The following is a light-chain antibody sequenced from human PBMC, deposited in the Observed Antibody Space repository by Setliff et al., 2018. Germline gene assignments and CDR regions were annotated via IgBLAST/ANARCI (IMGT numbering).Light chain of an antibody. CDR3: SSYAASYNPYV. CDR1: SSDVGGYNY. J-gene: IGLJ1*01. CDR2: EVT. V-gene: IGLV2-8*01. Sequence: ALTQPPSASGSPGQSVTISCTGTSSDVGGYNYVSWYQQHPGKAPKLIIYEVTKRPSGVPDRFSGSKSGNTASLTVSGLQAEDEADYYCSSYAASYNPYVFGTGTKVTVL.